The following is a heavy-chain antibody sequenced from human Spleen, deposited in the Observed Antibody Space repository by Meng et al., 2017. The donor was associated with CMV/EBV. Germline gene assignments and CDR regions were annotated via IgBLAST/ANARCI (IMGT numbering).Heavy chain of an antibody. J-gene: IGHJ6*02. CDR1: GFTFNTFS. CDR3: ARSYRTIGRRLVGMDV. D-gene: IGHD6-19*01. CDR2: ISSNSASI. Sequence: GESLKISCAASGFTFNTFSMNWVRQAPGKGLEWVSYISSNSASIYYADSVKGRFTISRDTAKNSLHLQMNSLRAEDTAVYYCARSYRTIGRRLVGMDVWGQGTTVTVSS. V-gene: IGHV3-48*04.